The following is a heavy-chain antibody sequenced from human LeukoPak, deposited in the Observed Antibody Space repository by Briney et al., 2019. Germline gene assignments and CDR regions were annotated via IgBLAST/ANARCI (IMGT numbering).Heavy chain of an antibody. Sequence: GVSLRLSCAASGLTFSDYWMHWVRQAPGKGLMWVSRVHSDGSYTNYADSVKGRFTISRDNAKSTLYLQMNSLRAEDTAVYYCAREGLGYSYDYWGQGTLVTVSS. J-gene: IGHJ4*02. CDR1: GLTFSDYW. CDR3: AREGLGYSYDY. V-gene: IGHV3-74*01. CDR2: VHSDGSYT. D-gene: IGHD5-18*01.